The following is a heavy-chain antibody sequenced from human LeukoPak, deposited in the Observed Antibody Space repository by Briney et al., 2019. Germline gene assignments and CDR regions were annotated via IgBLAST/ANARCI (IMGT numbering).Heavy chain of an antibody. Sequence: PGRSLSLSCAASGFTFSSYGMHWVRQAPGKGLEWVAVISYDGSNKYYADSVKGRFTISRDNSKNTLYLQMNSLRAEDTAVYYCAKASRGYFDWFKGPDYGMDVWGQGTTVTVSS. CDR3: AKASRGYFDWFKGPDYGMDV. V-gene: IGHV3-30*18. D-gene: IGHD3-9*01. J-gene: IGHJ6*02. CDR1: GFTFSSYG. CDR2: ISYDGSNK.